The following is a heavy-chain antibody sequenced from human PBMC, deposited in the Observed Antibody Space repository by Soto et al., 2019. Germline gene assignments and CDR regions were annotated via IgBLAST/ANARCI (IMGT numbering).Heavy chain of an antibody. V-gene: IGHV4-30-4*01. CDR3: ARDGAYCSGGSCYSYYYYGMDV. CDR1: GGSISSGDYY. CDR2: IYYSGST. J-gene: IGHJ6*02. Sequence: QVQLQESGPGLVKPSQTLSLTCTVSGGSISSGDYYWSWIRQPPGTGLEWIGYIYYSGSTYYNPSLKSRVTISVDTSKNQFSLKLSSVTAADTAVYYCARDGAYCSGGSCYSYYYYGMDVWGQGTTVTVSS. D-gene: IGHD2-15*01.